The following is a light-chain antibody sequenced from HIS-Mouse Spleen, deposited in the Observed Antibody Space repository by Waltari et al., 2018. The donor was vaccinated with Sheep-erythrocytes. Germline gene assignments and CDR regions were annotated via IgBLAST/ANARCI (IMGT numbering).Light chain of an antibody. J-gene: IGLJ2*01. CDR1: NIGSES. V-gene: IGLV3-21*02. CDR3: QVWDSSSDPVV. CDR2: DDS. Sequence: SYVLTQPPSVSVAQGPPARTTCGGKNIGSESVHWYQQKPGQAPVLVVYDDSDRPSGIPERFSGSNSGNTATLTISRVEAGDEADYYCQVWDSSSDPVVFGGGTKLTVL.